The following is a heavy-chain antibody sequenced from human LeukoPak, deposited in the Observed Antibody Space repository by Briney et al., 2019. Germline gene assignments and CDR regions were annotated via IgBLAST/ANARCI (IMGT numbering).Heavy chain of an antibody. CDR1: GGTFSSYA. V-gene: IGHV1-69*05. J-gene: IGHJ4*02. D-gene: IGHD6-13*01. Sequence: ASVKVSCKASGGTFSSYAISWVRQAPGQGLEWMGGIIPIFGTANHAQKFQGRVTITTDESTSTAYMELSSLRSEDTAVYYCARGRQLVLPSDTHYFDYWGQGTLVTVSS. CDR3: ARGRQLVLPSDTHYFDY. CDR2: IIPIFGTA.